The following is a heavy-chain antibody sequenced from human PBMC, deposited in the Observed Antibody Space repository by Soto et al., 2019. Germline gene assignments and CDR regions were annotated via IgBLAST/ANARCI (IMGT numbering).Heavy chain of an antibody. CDR2: IDASGNT. V-gene: IGHV4-4*07. D-gene: IGHD3-3*01. J-gene: IGHJ4*02. CDR1: VDSITTYY. Sequence: SETLSLTCTVSVDSITTYYWNWIRQPAGKGLEWIGRIDASGNTNYNPSLNSRVTLSVDTSKKQFSLKLTSVTAADTAVYYCARVNFWSGKGLLDSWGQGTLVTVSS. CDR3: ARVNFWSGKGLLDS.